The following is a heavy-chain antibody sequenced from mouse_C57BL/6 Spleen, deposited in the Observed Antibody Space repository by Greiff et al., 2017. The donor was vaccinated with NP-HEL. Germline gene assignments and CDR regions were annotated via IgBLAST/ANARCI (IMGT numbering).Heavy chain of an antibody. D-gene: IGHD1-1*01. V-gene: IGHV1-80*01. CDR2: IYPGDGDT. CDR1: GYAFSSYW. CDR3: ARKGPITTVVATGMDY. Sequence: QVQLQQSGAELVKPGASAKISCKASGYAFSSYWMNWVKQRPGKGLEWIGQIYPGDGDTNYNGKFKGKATLTADKSSSTAYMQLSSLTSEDSAVYFCARKGPITTVVATGMDYWGQGTSVTVSS. J-gene: IGHJ4*01.